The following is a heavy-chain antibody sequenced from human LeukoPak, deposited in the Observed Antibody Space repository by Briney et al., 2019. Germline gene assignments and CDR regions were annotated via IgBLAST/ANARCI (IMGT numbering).Heavy chain of an antibody. CDR3: ARLPASGDIYYYYYYGMDV. D-gene: IGHD3-9*01. V-gene: IGHV4-59*08. CDR1: GGSISSYD. J-gene: IGHJ6*02. Sequence: SETLSLTCTVSGGSISSYDWSWIRQPPGKGLEWIGYIYYSGSTNYNPSLKSRVTISVDTSKNQFSLKLSSVTAADTAVYYCARLPASGDIYYYYYYGMDVWGQGTTVTVSS. CDR2: IYYSGST.